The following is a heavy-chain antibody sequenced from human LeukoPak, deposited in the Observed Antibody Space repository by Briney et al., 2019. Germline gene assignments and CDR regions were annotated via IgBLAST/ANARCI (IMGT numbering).Heavy chain of an antibody. J-gene: IGHJ6*03. Sequence: SETLSLTCTVSGGSISSSTYYWGWIRQPPGKGREWIGSGYYSGSTYYNPALKSRVTISVDTSKTQFPLQLSSVTAADTAVYYCARPIRGAGMGLAYYYYMEVWGKGTTVTVSS. CDR2: GYYSGST. D-gene: IGHD3-10*01. CDR1: GGSISSSTYY. CDR3: ARPIRGAGMGLAYYYYMEV. V-gene: IGHV4-39*06.